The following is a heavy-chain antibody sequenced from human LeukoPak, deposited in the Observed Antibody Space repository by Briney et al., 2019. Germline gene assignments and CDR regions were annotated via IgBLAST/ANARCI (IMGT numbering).Heavy chain of an antibody. CDR3: ARDSPAAGTPWDAFDI. CDR1: GFTFSSYT. J-gene: IGHJ3*02. Sequence: GGSLRLSCAASGFTFSSYTMNWVRQAPGKGLEWVSSISSSSSYIYYADSVKGRFTISRDNAKNSLYLQMNSLRAEDTAVYYCARDSPAAGTPWDAFDIWGQGTMVIVSS. V-gene: IGHV3-21*01. D-gene: IGHD6-13*01. CDR2: ISSSSSYI.